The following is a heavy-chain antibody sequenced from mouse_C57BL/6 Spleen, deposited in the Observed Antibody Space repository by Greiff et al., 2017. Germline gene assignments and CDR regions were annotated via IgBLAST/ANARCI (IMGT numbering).Heavy chain of an antibody. D-gene: IGHD1-1*01. Sequence: QVQLKESGPELVKPGASVKLSCKASGYAFTSYWMHWVKQRPGQGLEWIGYINPSSGYTKYNPKFKDKATLTADKSYSTAYMQLSILTYDDSAVYYCAGEEDYEAMDYWGQGTSVTVSS. CDR1: GYAFTSYW. CDR2: INPSSGYT. CDR3: AGEEDYEAMDY. V-gene: IGHV1-7*01. J-gene: IGHJ4*01.